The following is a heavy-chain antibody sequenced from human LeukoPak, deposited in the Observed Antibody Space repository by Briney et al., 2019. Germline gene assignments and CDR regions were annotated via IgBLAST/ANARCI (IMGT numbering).Heavy chain of an antibody. Sequence: GASVKVSCKASGYTFTNYYMHWVRQAPGQGLEWMGVINPSGGGTTYAQKFQGRVSMTRDTSASTVYMELSSLRSEDTAVYYCAGDIATVSFYSFYGMDVWGQGTTATVSS. CDR3: AGDIATVSFYSFYGMDV. J-gene: IGHJ6*02. D-gene: IGHD2/OR15-2a*01. V-gene: IGHV1-46*01. CDR1: GYTFTNYY. CDR2: INPSGGGT.